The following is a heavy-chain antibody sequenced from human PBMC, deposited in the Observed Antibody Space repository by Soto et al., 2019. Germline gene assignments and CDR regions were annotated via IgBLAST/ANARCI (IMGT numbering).Heavy chain of an antibody. V-gene: IGHV1-24*01. J-gene: IGHJ4*02. CDR1: GYTLTELS. CDR3: TTEQTSKGVVYFDY. D-gene: IGHD2-15*01. Sequence: ASVKVSCKVSGYTLTELSMHWGRQAPGKGLEWMGGFDPEDGETIYTQKFQGRVSMNEDTSTDTAYMEQTSLRYVDTLVYYCTTEQTSKGVVYFDYWGQGTLVTVSS. CDR2: FDPEDGET.